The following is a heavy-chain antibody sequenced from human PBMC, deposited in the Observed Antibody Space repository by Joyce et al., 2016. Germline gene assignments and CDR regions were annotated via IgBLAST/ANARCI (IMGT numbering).Heavy chain of an antibody. CDR1: GYTFISYG. J-gene: IGHJ5*01. CDR2: LRTYNGKT. CDR3: TRGENGFDY. Sequence: QVQLVQSGAEVKKPGASVKVSCKASGYTFISYGIYWVRQAPGKGLEWMGYLRTYNGKTNFAQKFQGRVSMTTDTSTSTAYMELRGLISDDTAVYYCTRGENGFDYWGQGTLVTVSS. V-gene: IGHV1-18*04.